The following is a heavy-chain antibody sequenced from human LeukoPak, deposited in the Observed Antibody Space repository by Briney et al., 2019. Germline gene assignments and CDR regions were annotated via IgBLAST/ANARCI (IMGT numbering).Heavy chain of an antibody. CDR3: ARDCSSTSCYYFDY. J-gene: IGHJ4*02. CDR2: ISSSSSYI. V-gene: IGHV3-21*01. D-gene: IGHD2-2*01. Sequence: GGSLRLSCAASGFTFSSYSMNWVRQAPGKGLESVSSISSSSSYIYYADSVKGRFTISRDNAKNSLYLQMNSLRAEDTAVYYCARDCSSTSCYYFDYWGQGTLVTVSS. CDR1: GFTFSSYS.